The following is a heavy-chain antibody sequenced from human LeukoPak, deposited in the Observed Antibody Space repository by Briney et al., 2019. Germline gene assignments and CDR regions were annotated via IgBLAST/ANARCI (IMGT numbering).Heavy chain of an antibody. D-gene: IGHD5-24*01. V-gene: IGHV3-23*01. CDR2: ISGSSGTI. J-gene: IGHJ4*02. CDR1: GFTFSNYA. Sequence: GGSLRHSCAVSGFTFSNYAMNWVRRAPGKGLEWVSGISGSSGTIYYADSVKGRFTISRDNSQNTLYLQMNGLRAEDTAVYYCAKAVEMAIIPLYFDYWGQGTLVTVSS. CDR3: AKAVEMAIIPLYFDY.